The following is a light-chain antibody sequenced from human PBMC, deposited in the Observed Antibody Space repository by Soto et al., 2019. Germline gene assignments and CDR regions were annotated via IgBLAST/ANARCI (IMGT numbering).Light chain of an antibody. J-gene: IGKJ2*01. CDR1: QTIYRY. Sequence: EIVLTQSPATLSLSPGERATLSCRASQTIYRYLAWYLQKPGQAPSLLIHAASNRATGIPARFSGSGSETDFTLTISSLEPEDSGIYYWLQRSSWPYAFGQGTKLEI. CDR2: AAS. CDR3: LQRSSWPYA. V-gene: IGKV3-11*01.